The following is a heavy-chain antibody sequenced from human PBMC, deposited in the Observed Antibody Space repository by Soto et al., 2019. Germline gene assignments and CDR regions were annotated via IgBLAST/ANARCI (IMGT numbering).Heavy chain of an antibody. CDR3: TRGPGGGYYQYYFDY. Sequence: GGSLRLSCTASRFTFDDYAMNWFRQAPGKGLEWVGFIRSQAYGGTTEYAASVKGRFTISRDDSKSIAYLQMNSLKTEDTAVYYCTRGPGGGYYQYYFDYWGQGTQVTVSS. D-gene: IGHD3-22*01. J-gene: IGHJ4*02. CDR1: RFTFDDYA. V-gene: IGHV3-49*03. CDR2: IRSQAYGGTT.